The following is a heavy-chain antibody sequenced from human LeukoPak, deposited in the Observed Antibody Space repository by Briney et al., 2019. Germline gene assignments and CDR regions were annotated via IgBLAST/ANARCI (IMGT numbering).Heavy chain of an antibody. V-gene: IGHV4-34*01. CDR2: IYYSGST. D-gene: IGHD3-9*01. CDR1: GGSFNAYY. Sequence: SETLSLTCGVYGGSFNAYYWSWIRQPPGKGLEWIGNIYYSGSTYYNPSLNSRVTISVDTSKNRFSLKLTSVTAADTAVFYCARLPQRSDVLTSYANSFDYWGQGTLVTVSS. CDR3: ARLPQRSDVLTSYANSFDY. J-gene: IGHJ4*02.